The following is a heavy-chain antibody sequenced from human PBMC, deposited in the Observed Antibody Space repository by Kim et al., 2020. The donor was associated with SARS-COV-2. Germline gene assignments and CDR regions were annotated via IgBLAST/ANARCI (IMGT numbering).Heavy chain of an antibody. Sequence: DSGKGRLTISRDNSKNTLYLQMNSLRAEDTAVYYCAKAGDRYSGSWAFDIWGQGTMVTVSS. J-gene: IGHJ3*02. CDR3: AKAGDRYSGSWAFDI. V-gene: IGHV3-33*06. D-gene: IGHD1-26*01.